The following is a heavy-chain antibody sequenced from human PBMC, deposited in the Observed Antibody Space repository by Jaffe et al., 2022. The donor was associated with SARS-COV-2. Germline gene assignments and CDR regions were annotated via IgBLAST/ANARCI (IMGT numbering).Heavy chain of an antibody. D-gene: IGHD3-3*01. CDR3: AKEVEGILWSGFYLDY. Sequence: QVQLVESGGGVVQPGRSLRLSCAASGFSFSSYGMHWVRQAPGKGLEWVAVISYDGSNKYYADSVKGRFTISRDNSKDTLYVQMNSLRAEDTAVYYCAKEVEGILWSGFYLDYWGQGTLVTVSS. J-gene: IGHJ4*02. V-gene: IGHV3-30*18. CDR1: GFSFSSYG. CDR2: ISYDGSNK.